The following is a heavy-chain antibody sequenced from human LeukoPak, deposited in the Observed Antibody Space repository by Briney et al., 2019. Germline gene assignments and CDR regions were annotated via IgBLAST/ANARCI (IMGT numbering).Heavy chain of an antibody. CDR2: VHHSGST. D-gene: IGHD3-22*01. V-gene: IGHV4-38-2*01. Sequence: SETLSLTCDVSGYSISSRYYWGWIRQPPEKGLEWIGSVHHSGSTYYNPSLKSRVTLSIDPSRNQLSLKLSSVTAADTAVYYCARGFRSSSGYYDSRTYNFDYWGQGTLVTVFS. CDR3: ARGFRSSSGYYDSRTYNFDY. CDR1: GYSISSRYY. J-gene: IGHJ4*02.